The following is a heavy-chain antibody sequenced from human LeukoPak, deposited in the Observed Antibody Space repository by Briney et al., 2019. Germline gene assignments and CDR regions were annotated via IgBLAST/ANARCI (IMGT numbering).Heavy chain of an antibody. D-gene: IGHD3-22*01. CDR1: GFTFSSYA. J-gene: IGHJ5*02. CDR2: ISGSGGST. Sequence: GGSLRLSCAASGFTFSSYAMSWVRQAPGKGLEWVSAISGSGGSTYYADSVKGRFTISRDNSKNTLFLQMNSLRAEDTAVYYCANSPQTYYYDSSGYPWGQGNLVTVSS. V-gene: IGHV3-23*01. CDR3: ANSPQTYYYDSSGYP.